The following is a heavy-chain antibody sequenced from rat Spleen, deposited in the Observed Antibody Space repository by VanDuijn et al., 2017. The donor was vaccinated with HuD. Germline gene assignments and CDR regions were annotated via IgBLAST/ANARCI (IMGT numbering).Heavy chain of an antibody. CDR2: ISSSIGT. D-gene: IGHD5-1*01. CDR3: ARGSVGRGFDY. Sequence: VQLVESGGGLVQPGKSLKLSCSASGFTFSSYGMHWIRQAPGNGLDCVAYISSSIGTVYADDVKGRFSISRDNAKNTLYLQLNSLKSEDTAIYYGARGSVGRGFDYWGQGVMVTVSS. CDR1: GFTFSSYG. V-gene: IGHV5-62*01. J-gene: IGHJ2*01.